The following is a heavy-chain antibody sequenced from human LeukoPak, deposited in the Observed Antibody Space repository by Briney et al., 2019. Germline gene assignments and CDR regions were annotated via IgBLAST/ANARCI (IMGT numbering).Heavy chain of an antibody. D-gene: IGHD4-17*01. CDR3: ATLPPPTTVTTPFLFDY. CDR1: GYTLTELS. V-gene: IGHV1-24*01. CDR2: FDPEDGET. J-gene: IGHJ4*02. Sequence: GASVKVPCKVSGYTLTELSMHWVRQAPGKGLEWMGGFDPEDGETIYAQKFQGRVTMTEDTSTDTAYMELSSLRSEDTAVYYCATLPPPTTVTTPFLFDYWGQGTLVTVSS.